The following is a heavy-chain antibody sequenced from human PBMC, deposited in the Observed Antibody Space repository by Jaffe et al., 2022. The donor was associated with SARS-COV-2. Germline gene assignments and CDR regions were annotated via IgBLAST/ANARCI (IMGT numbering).Heavy chain of an antibody. CDR2: IKGDGTST. CDR3: GRGGVTASLDY. D-gene: IGHD2-2*01. CDR1: GFTLSDYW. Sequence: EVQLVESGGGVVQPGGSLRLSCAASGFTLSDYWMHWARQAPGKGLVWVSHIKGDGTSTGYADSVKGRFTISRDNAKNTLYLQMNSLRAEDTAVYYCGRGGVTASLDYWGQGTLVAVSS. J-gene: IGHJ4*02. V-gene: IGHV3-74*01.